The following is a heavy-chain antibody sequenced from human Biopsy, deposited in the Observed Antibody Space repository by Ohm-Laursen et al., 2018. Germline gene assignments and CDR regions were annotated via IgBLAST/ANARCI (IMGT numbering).Heavy chain of an antibody. CDR2: IHYTGHI. CDR3: ARNRVDVVKVTTIGWNFDL. Sequence: TLSLTCIVSGDTISTYYWNWIRQTPGKGLEWIGYIHYTGHIRINPSLNRRATISVDTSKDQFSLKLSYLTAADTAIYYCARNRVDVVKVTTIGWNFDLWGRGTLVTVS. V-gene: IGHV4-59*08. D-gene: IGHD5-12*01. CDR1: GDTISTYY. J-gene: IGHJ2*01.